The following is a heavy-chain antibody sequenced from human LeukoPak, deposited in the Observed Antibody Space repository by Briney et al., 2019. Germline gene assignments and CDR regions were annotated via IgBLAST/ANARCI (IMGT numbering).Heavy chain of an antibody. J-gene: IGHJ6*02. V-gene: IGHV4-38-2*02. CDR3: ARENVLLWFGELLGYYYGMDV. CDR2: IYHSGST. CDR1: GYSISSGYY. D-gene: IGHD3-10*01. Sequence: SETLSLTCTVSGYSISSGYYWGWIRQPPGKGLEWIGSIYHSGSTYYNPSLKSRVTISVDTSKNQFSLKLSSVTAADTAVYYCARENVLLWFGELLGYYYGMDVWGQGTTVTVSS.